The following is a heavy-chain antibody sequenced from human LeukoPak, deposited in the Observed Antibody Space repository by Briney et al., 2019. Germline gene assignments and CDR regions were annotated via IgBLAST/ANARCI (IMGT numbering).Heavy chain of an antibody. CDR1: GFTFSNYG. D-gene: IGHD6-25*01. Sequence: GGSLRLSCVASGFTFSNYGMNWVRQAPGKGLGWVSGIVGSGVTTYYADSVKGRFTISRDNAKNSLYLQMNSLRAEDTAVYYCARDFASGSHGYWGQGTLVTVSS. CDR3: ARDFASGSHGY. CDR2: IVGSGVTT. J-gene: IGHJ4*02. V-gene: IGHV3-23*01.